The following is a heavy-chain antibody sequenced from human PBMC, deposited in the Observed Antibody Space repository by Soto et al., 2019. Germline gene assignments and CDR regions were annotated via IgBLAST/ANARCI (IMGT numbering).Heavy chain of an antibody. V-gene: IGHV3-21*01. D-gene: IGHD3-10*01. Sequence: GSLRLSCAASGFTFSSYSMNWVRQAPGKGLEWVSSISSSSSYIYYADSVKGRFTISRDNAKNSLYLQMNSLRAEDTAVYYCARRFGYYYGSGSYYNVSYYYYYMDVWGKGTTVTVSS. J-gene: IGHJ6*03. CDR2: ISSSSSYI. CDR1: GFTFSSYS. CDR3: ARRFGYYYGSGSYYNVSYYYYYMDV.